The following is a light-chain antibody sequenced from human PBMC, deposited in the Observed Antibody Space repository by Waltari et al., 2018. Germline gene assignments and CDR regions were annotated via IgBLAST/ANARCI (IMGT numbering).Light chain of an antibody. J-gene: IGKJ4*01. CDR1: QDISNY. CDR3: QQYESLRLT. Sequence: DIQMIQCPSYLSASVGDRVTITCQASQDISNYLNWYQQKPGKAPKLLIYDVSNLETGVPSMFSGGESETYFTFTINSLQPEDIATYYCQQYESLRLTFGGGTKVEIK. V-gene: IGKV1-33*01. CDR2: DVS.